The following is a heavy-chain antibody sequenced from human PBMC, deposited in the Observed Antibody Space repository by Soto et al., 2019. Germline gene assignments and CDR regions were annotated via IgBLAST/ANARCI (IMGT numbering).Heavy chain of an antibody. V-gene: IGHV3-11*01. CDR2: ISDRGHNI. CDR1: GFTFSDYY. J-gene: IGHJ6*02. D-gene: IGHD3-10*01. CDR3: ARVIWFGTSDYYGMDV. Sequence: QMQLVESGGGLVKPGQSLRLSCAASGFTFSDYYMTWIRQAPGKGLEWVSYISDRGHNIFYADSMRGRFTISRDNDENSLFLQMDSLRVEDTAVYYCARVIWFGTSDYYGMDVWGQGTTVIVSS.